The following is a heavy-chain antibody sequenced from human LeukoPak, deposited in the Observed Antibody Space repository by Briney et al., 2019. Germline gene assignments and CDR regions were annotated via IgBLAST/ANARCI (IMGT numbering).Heavy chain of an antibody. CDR3: AVIVVVPAAIWFDY. D-gene: IGHD2-2*02. Sequence: GGSLRLSCAASGFTFSSYAMHWVRQAPGKGLEGVAVISYDGSNKYYADSVKGRFTISRDNSKNTLYLQMNSLRAEDTAVYYSAVIVVVPAAIWFDYWGQGTLVTVSS. CDR1: GFTFSSYA. J-gene: IGHJ4*02. V-gene: IGHV3-30-3*01. CDR2: ISYDGSNK.